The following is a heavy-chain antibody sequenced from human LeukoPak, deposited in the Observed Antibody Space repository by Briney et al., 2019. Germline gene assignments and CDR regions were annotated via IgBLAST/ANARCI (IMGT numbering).Heavy chain of an antibody. CDR3: ARNFPGVGCSGGSCYDY. V-gene: IGHV4-39*07. CDR2: IYYSGTS. D-gene: IGHD2-15*01. CDR1: GGSTSSSGYY. J-gene: IGHJ4*02. Sequence: SETLSLTCTVSGGSTSSSGYYWGWIRQPPGKGLEWIGIIYYSGTSYYNPSLKSRVTISIDTSKNQFSLKLSSVTAADTAVYFCARNFPGVGCSGGSCYDYWGQGTLVTVSS.